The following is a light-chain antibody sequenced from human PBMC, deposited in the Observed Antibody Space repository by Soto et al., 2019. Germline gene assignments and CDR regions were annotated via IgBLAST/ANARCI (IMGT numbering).Light chain of an antibody. V-gene: IGKV3-15*01. CDR1: QSISSN. CDR2: DAS. Sequence: EIVMTQSPATLSVSPGERAPLTCRASQSISSNLAWYQQRPGQAPRLLIYDASTRATGIPARFSGSGSGTEFTLTISSLQSEDFAVYYCQQYNNWPPLTFGGGTKVEVK. J-gene: IGKJ4*01. CDR3: QQYNNWPPLT.